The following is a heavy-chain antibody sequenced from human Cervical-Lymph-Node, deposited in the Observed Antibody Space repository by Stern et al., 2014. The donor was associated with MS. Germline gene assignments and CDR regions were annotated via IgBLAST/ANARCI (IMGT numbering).Heavy chain of an antibody. CDR3: ARGNWNYEGMGY. CDR2: IWYDGNKK. CDR1: GFTFSNYG. V-gene: IGHV3-33*01. J-gene: IGHJ4*02. D-gene: IGHD1-7*01. Sequence: VHLVESGGGVVQPGRSLRLSCAASGFTFSNYGMHWVRQAPGKGLEWLAVIWYDGNKKYYADSVKGRFTISRDNSKNTLFLQMSSLTAEDTALYYCARGNWNYEGMGYWGQGTLGTGSA.